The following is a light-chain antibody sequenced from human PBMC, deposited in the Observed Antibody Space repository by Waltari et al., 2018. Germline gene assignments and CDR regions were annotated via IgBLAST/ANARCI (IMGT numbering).Light chain of an antibody. V-gene: IGLV6-57*01. CDR3: QSYDSTTVI. CDR1: SGSIASHY. Sequence: FILTQPHSVSESPGKTVTISCTRSSGSIASHYVQWYQQRPGSSPTTVLYEDDQRPSGVPDRFSGSIDGSSNSASLTISGLKTEDESDYYCQSYDSTTVIFGGGTKLTVL. J-gene: IGLJ2*01. CDR2: EDD.